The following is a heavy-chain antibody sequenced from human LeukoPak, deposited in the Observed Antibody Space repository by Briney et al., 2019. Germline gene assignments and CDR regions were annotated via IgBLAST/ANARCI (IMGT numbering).Heavy chain of an antibody. V-gene: IGHV3-30*02. J-gene: IGHJ4*02. Sequence: PGGSLRLSCAASGFTFSSYGMHWVRQAPGKGLEWVAVIWYDGSNKYYADSVKGRFTISRDNSKNTLYLQMNSLRAEDTAVYYCAKDLIGYCSSTSCYGIDYWGQGTLVTVSS. CDR1: GFTFSSYG. CDR3: AKDLIGYCSSTSCYGIDY. D-gene: IGHD2-2*01. CDR2: IWYDGSNK.